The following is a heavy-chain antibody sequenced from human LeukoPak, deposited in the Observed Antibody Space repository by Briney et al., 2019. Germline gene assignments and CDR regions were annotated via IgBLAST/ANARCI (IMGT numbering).Heavy chain of an antibody. D-gene: IGHD4/OR15-4a*01. CDR2: IYSDNT. V-gene: IGHV3-53*01. CDR3: ARRAGAYSHPYDY. CDR1: GFTVSSNS. J-gene: IGHJ4*02. Sequence: GGSLRLSCAASGFTVSSNSMSWVRQAPGKGLEWVPFIYSDNTHYSDSVKGRFTISRDNSKNTLYLQMNSLRAEDTAVYYCARRAGAYSHPYDYWGQGTLVTVSS.